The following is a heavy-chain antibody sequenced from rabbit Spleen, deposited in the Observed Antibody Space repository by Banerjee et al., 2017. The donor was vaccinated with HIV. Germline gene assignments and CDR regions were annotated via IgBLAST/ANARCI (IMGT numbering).Heavy chain of an antibody. Sequence: QSLEESGGDLVTPGASLTLTCIASGVSFSGDSFSGDSYMCWVRQAPGKGLEWIVCIDSGSSGFTYFASWAKGRFTISKTSSTTVTLQMTSLTVADTATYFCARDTGTSFSSYGMDLWGQGTLVTVS. CDR1: GVSFSGDSFSGDSY. J-gene: IGHJ6*01. CDR2: IDSGSSGFT. V-gene: IGHV1S40*01. CDR3: ARDTGTSFSSYGMDL. D-gene: IGHD7-1*01.